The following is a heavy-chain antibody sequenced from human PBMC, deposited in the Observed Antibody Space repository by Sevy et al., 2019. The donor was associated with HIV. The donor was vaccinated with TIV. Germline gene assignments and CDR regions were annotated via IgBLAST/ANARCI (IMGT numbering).Heavy chain of an antibody. Sequence: SETLSLTCAVYGGSFSGYYWSWIRQPPGKWLEWIGEINHSGSTNYNPSLKSRVTISVDTSKNQFSLKLSSVTAADTAVYYCASHFYYYDSSGYYTALDYGMDVWGQGTTVTVSS. CDR3: ASHFYYYDSSGYYTALDYGMDV. V-gene: IGHV4-34*01. CDR2: INHSGST. CDR1: GGSFSGYY. D-gene: IGHD3-22*01. J-gene: IGHJ6*02.